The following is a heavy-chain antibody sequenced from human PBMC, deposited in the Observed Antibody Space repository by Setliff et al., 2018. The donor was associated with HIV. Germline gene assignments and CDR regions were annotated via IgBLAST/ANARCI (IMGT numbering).Heavy chain of an antibody. CDR2: IYTSGST. V-gene: IGHV4-4*07. D-gene: IGHD1-1*01. CDR3: ARLENWNWNQLGSGAYFDF. Sequence: SETLSLTCTVSGGSVSNSYCSWIRQPAGKGLQWIGRIYTSGSTNFNPSLKSRVTMSLDTSKNQFSLKLSTVTAADTAVYYCARLENWNWNQLGSGAYFDFWGQGTLVTVSS. J-gene: IGHJ4*02. CDR1: GGSVSNSY.